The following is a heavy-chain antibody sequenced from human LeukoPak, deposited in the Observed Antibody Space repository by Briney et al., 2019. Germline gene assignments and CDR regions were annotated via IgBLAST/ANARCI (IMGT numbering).Heavy chain of an antibody. V-gene: IGHV3-21*01. Sequence: GGAPRLSSAASGVTFSNYSMNWGRHPPRKELEWVSSIISSSSYIYYADSVKGRFTISRDNAKNSLYLQMNSLRAEDTAVYYCARDAQAAAGILGRNWFDPWGQGTLVTVSS. CDR1: GVTFSNYS. J-gene: IGHJ5*02. CDR2: IISSSSYI. CDR3: ARDAQAAAGILGRNWFDP. D-gene: IGHD6-13*01.